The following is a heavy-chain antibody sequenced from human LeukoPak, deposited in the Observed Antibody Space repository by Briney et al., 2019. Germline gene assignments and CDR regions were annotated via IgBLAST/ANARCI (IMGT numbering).Heavy chain of an antibody. CDR3: ARGPGDGYNGDWFDP. J-gene: IGHJ5*02. D-gene: IGHD5-24*01. CDR1: GGTFSIYA. CDR2: AITIFGAG. V-gene: IGHV1-69*05. Sequence: GSSVNVSCYASGGTFSIYAISLVRLAHGPGHEWMGGAITIFGAGNYAHKFQVKVRFTMAESKTKASLELSSLISEDTAVYYCARGPGDGYNGDWFDPWGQGTLVTVSS.